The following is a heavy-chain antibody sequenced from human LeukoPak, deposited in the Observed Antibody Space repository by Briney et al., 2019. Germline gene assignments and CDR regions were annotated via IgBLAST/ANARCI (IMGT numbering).Heavy chain of an antibody. CDR2: ISSSSSYT. CDR3: ARDTYYYDSSGYYLGDGMDV. V-gene: IGHV3-21*05. J-gene: IGHJ6*02. CDR1: GFTFSSYE. D-gene: IGHD3-22*01. Sequence: PGGSLRLSCAASGFTFSSYEMNWVRQAPGKGLEWVSYISSSSSYTNYADSVKGRFTISRDNAKNSLYLQMNSLRAEDTAVYYCARDTYYYDSSGYYLGDGMDVWGQGTTVTVSS.